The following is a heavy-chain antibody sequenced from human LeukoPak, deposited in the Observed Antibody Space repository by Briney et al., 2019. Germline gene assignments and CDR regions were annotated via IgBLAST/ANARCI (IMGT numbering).Heavy chain of an antibody. CDR2: FYYSGST. J-gene: IGHJ3*02. Sequence: SETLSLTCTVSGGSISSYYWNWIRQPPGKGLEWIGYFYYSGSTNYNPSLKSRVTISVDTSKKQFSLKLRSVTAADTAVYYCARHEWGITNAFDIWGQGTMVTVSS. V-gene: IGHV4-59*08. D-gene: IGHD1-14*01. CDR3: ARHEWGITNAFDI. CDR1: GGSISSYY.